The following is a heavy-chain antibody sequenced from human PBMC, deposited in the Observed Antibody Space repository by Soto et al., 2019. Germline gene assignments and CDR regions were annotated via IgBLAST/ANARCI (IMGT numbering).Heavy chain of an antibody. CDR3: AVHLGQNYYTTDV. CDR2: ITGSGGRA. Sequence: GSLRLSCAASGFTFSNFVMSWVRHIPGKGLHWVSGITGSGGRAYYADSVKGRFTISRDNSRNTLYLQLSRLGAEDTAMYHCAVHLGQNYYTTDVWGPGPTVTVSS. CDR1: GFTFSNFV. J-gene: IGHJ6*02. V-gene: IGHV3-23*01.